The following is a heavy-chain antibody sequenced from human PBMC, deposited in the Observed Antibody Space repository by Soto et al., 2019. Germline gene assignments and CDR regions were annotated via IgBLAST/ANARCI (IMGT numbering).Heavy chain of an antibody. J-gene: IGHJ1*01. CDR2: ISGSGGST. CDR1: GFTFSSYA. D-gene: IGHD4-17*01. V-gene: IGHV3-23*01. CDR3: AKDYGDYLGAEYFQH. Sequence: GGSLRLSCAASGFTFSSYAMSWVRQAPGKGLEWVSAISGSGGSTYYADSVKGRFTISRDNSKNTLYLQMNSLRAEDTAVYYCAKDYGDYLGAEYFQHWGQGTLVTVSS.